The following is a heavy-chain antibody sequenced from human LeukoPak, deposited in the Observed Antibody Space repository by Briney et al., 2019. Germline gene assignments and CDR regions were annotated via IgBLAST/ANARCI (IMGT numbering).Heavy chain of an antibody. D-gene: IGHD6-19*01. CDR2: ISSSGSTI. CDR1: GSTFSDYY. CDR3: ASMYSSGRTRPVDY. Sequence: GGSLRLSCAASGSTFSDYYMSWIRQAPGKGLEWVSYISSSGSTIYYADSVKGRFTISRDNAKNSLYLQMNSLRAEDTAVYYCASMYSSGRTRPVDYWGQGTLVTVSS. V-gene: IGHV3-11*01. J-gene: IGHJ4*02.